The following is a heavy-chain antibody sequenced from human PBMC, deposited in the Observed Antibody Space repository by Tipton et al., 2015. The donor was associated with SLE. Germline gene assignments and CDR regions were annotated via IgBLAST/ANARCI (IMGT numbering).Heavy chain of an antibody. CDR1: GFTFSSYE. CDR2: ISSSGSTI. Sequence: SLRLSCAASGFTFSSYEMNWVRQAPGKGLEWVSYISSSGSTIYYADSVKGRFTISRDNAKNSLYLQMNSLRAEDTAVYYCARDPDGSPQGAFDIWGQGTMVTVSS. V-gene: IGHV3-48*03. CDR3: ARDPDGSPQGAFDI. J-gene: IGHJ3*02. D-gene: IGHD1-26*01.